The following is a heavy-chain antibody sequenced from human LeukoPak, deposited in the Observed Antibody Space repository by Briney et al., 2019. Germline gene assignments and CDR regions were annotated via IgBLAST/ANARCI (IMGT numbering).Heavy chain of an antibody. V-gene: IGHV3-48*04. D-gene: IGHD2-15*01. CDR2: ISSGNSNI. J-gene: IGHJ4*02. CDR3: ARDGGDCSGDSCYVDY. Sequence: PGGSLRLSCAASGFTFSSYTMNWVRQAPGKGLEWVSYISSGNSNIYYADSVKGRFTISRDNAKNSLYLQMNSLGAEDTALYYCARDGGDCSGDSCYVDYWGQGTLVTVSS. CDR1: GFTFSSYT.